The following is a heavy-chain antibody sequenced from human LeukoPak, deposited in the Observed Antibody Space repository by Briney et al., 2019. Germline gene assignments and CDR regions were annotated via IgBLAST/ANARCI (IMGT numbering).Heavy chain of an antibody. J-gene: IGHJ5*02. Sequence: GESLKISCKASGYGFNNYWIAWVRQVPGKGLEWMGFIYPGDSDANYSPSFEDQITISADKSIKTAYLEWSSLRASDTAMYYCARHDAARRRLVRFDPWGQGTQVIVS. V-gene: IGHV5-51*01. D-gene: IGHD6-25*01. CDR3: ARHDAARRRLVRFDP. CDR2: IYPGDSDA. CDR1: GYGFNNYW.